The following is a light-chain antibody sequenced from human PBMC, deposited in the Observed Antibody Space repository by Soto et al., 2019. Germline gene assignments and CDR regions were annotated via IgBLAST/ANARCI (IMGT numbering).Light chain of an antibody. CDR1: SSNIGSNY. Sequence: QAVLTQPPSASGTPGQRVTISCSGSSSNIGSNYVYWYQQLPGTAPKLLIYRNNQRPSGVPDRFSGSKSGTSASLAISGLRSEDEADYYCAALDDSLSDLFGTGTKLTVL. V-gene: IGLV1-47*01. CDR2: RNN. CDR3: AALDDSLSDL. J-gene: IGLJ1*01.